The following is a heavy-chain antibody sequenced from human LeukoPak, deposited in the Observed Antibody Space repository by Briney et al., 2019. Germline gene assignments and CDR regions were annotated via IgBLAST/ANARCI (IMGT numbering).Heavy chain of an antibody. V-gene: IGHV3-53*01. D-gene: IGHD2-21*02. CDR2: LYSGGST. J-gene: IGHJ4*02. CDR1: GFTVSSNY. CDR3: ARGIGDCYFDY. Sequence: PGGSLRLSCAASGFTVSSNYMSWVRQATGKGLAWVSVLYSGGSTYYADSVKCRFTISRDNSKNTLYLQMNSLRAEDTAVYYCARGIGDCYFDYWGQGTLVTVSS.